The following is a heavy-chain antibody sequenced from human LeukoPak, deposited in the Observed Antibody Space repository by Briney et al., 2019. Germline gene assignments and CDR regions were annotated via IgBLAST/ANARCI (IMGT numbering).Heavy chain of an antibody. CDR2: TWYDGSNK. J-gene: IGHJ4*02. CDR3: ARGALDILTGHEGYFDY. CDR1: GFSLSSNG. Sequence: GGSLRLSCAASGFSLSSNGMHWVRQAPGKGLEWVAVTWYDGSNKEYADSVKGRFTISRDNSKNTLYLQMNSLRAEDTAVYYCARGALDILTGHEGYFDYWGQGTLVTVSS. D-gene: IGHD3-9*01. V-gene: IGHV3-33*01.